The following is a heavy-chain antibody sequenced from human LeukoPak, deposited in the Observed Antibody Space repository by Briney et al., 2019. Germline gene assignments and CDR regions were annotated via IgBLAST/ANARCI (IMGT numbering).Heavy chain of an antibody. J-gene: IGHJ5*02. CDR1: GFTFSSYG. CDR2: IRYDGSNK. V-gene: IGHV3-30*02. CDR3: AKDHSSSSGWFDP. D-gene: IGHD6-6*01. Sequence: WGSLRLSCAASGFTFSSYGMHWVRQAPGKRLEWVAFIRYDGSNKYYADSVKGRFTISRDNSKNTLYLQMNSLRAEDTAVYYCAKDHSSSSGWFDPWGQGTLVTVSS.